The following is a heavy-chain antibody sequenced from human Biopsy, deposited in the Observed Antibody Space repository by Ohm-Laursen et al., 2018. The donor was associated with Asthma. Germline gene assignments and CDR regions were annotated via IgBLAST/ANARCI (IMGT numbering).Heavy chain of an antibody. CDR3: VRGVDRVTGLLDHFDS. D-gene: IGHD2-21*02. Sequence: SETLSLTCTVSGGSINNFYWSWIRQPPGKGLESIGHVYYSGSTNYNPSLKSRVTISIDASKNQFSLKLTSVTAADTAVYYCVRGVDRVTGLLDHFDSWGQGTLVTVSS. CDR2: VYYSGST. CDR1: GGSINNFY. V-gene: IGHV4-59*01. J-gene: IGHJ4*02.